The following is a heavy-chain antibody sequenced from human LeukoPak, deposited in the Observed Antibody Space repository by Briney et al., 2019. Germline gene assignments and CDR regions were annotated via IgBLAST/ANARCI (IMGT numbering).Heavy chain of an antibody. V-gene: IGHV3-74*01. J-gene: IGHJ4*02. CDR2: TNSDGSTT. Sequence: GGSLRLSCAASGFTFSSYWMHWVRQAPGKGLVWVSCTNSDGSTTNYADSVKGRFTISRDNAKNTVYLQMNSLRAEDTAVYYCARDEGPVDYWGQGSLVTVSS. CDR3: ARDEGPVDY. CDR1: GFTFSSYW.